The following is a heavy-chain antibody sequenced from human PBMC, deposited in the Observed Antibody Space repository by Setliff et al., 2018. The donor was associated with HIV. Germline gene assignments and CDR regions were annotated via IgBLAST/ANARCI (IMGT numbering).Heavy chain of an antibody. J-gene: IGHJ6*02. D-gene: IGHD3-10*01. Sequence: GGSLRLSCEASGFTFSVHGMHWVRQAPGRGLEWISHISSSGNTIYYADSVRGRFTISRDNAKNSLYLQMIGLRAEDTAVYYCAYYSLGSFYLGYYYYHGMDVWGLGTTVTVSS. CDR1: GFTFSVHG. V-gene: IGHV3-48*04. CDR2: ISSSGNTI. CDR3: AYYSLGSFYLGYYYYHGMDV.